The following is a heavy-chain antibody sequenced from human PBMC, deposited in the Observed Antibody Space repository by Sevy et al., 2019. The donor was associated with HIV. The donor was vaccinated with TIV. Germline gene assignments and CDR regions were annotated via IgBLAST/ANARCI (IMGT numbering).Heavy chain of an antibody. J-gene: IGHJ3*02. CDR2: IYGSGGAT. V-gene: IGHV3-23*01. D-gene: IGHD3-22*01. CDR1: GFTFITYA. CDR3: AGGRYDSSGSFDAFDI. Sequence: GGSLRLSCKPSGFTFITYAMNWVRQAPGKGLEWVSTIYGSGGATYYADSVKGRLTISRDNSKNTLYLQMNSLRTEDSAVYYCAGGRYDSSGSFDAFDIWGQGTMVTVSS.